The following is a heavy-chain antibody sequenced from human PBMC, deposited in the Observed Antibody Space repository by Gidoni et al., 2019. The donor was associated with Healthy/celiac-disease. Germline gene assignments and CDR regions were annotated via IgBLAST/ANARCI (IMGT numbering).Heavy chain of an antibody. CDR1: GGSISSSTC. Sequence: QVQLQESRPGLVKPSRTLSLTCAVSGGSISSSTCWSWVRQPPGTGLVGLGEILHSGSNNYNPSLKGRVTIPVDKSKNQSALNLSSVAAAETAVYYCGRMGCSDTSCYKGGDSWGQGTLGTVSS. J-gene: IGHJ4*02. D-gene: IGHD2-2*02. CDR3: GRMGCSDTSCYKGGDS. V-gene: IGHV4-4*02. CDR2: ILHSGSN.